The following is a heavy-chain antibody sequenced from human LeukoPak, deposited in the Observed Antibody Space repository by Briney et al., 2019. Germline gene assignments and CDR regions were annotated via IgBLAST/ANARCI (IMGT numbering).Heavy chain of an antibody. D-gene: IGHD2-2*01. V-gene: IGHV3-20*04. CDR2: VNRNGDGT. Sequence: GGSLRLSCAASGFTLGDYGISWVRQAPGKGLEWVAGVNRNGDGTAYGAPVKGRFTISRDNAKKSLVLQMDSLRAEDTARYYCVRGNSSPRGFFDYWGQGTLVTVSS. CDR1: GFTLGDYG. J-gene: IGHJ4*02. CDR3: VRGNSSPRGFFDY.